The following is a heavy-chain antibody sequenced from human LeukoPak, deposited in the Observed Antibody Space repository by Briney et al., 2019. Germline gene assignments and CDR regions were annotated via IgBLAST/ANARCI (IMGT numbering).Heavy chain of an antibody. V-gene: IGHV3-23*01. Sequence: GRSLRLSCAASGFTFSSYAMSWVRLAPGKGLEWVSAISGSGGSTYYADSVKGRFTIPRDNSKHTLYLQMNSLRAEDTAVYYCAKDRIRGVDYYGSGSYSSHIWGQGTMVTVSS. CDR2: ISGSGGST. CDR1: GFTFSSYA. CDR3: AKDRIRGVDYYGSGSYSSHI. J-gene: IGHJ3*02. D-gene: IGHD3-10*01.